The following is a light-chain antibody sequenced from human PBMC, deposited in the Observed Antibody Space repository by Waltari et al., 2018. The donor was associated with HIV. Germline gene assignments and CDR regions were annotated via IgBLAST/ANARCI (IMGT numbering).Light chain of an antibody. CDR3: SSYTSSSVL. Sequence: QSALTQPASVSGSPGQSLTISCPGTSSDVGGYTYVSWYQQHPGKAPKLMIYEVSNRPSGVSNRFSGSKSGNTASLTISGLQAEDEADYYCSSYTSSSVLFGGGTKVTVL. J-gene: IGLJ2*01. V-gene: IGLV2-14*01. CDR1: SSDVGGYTY. CDR2: EVS.